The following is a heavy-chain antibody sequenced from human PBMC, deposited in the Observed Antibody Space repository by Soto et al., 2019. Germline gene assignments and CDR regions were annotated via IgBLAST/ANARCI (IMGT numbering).Heavy chain of an antibody. V-gene: IGHV3-48*03. CDR3: ARDHNYDFWSGYSYGMDV. CDR1: GFTFSSYE. J-gene: IGHJ6*02. D-gene: IGHD3-3*01. CDR2: ISSSGSTI. Sequence: GWSLRLSCAASGFTFSSYEMNWVRQAPGKGLEWVSYISSSGSTIYYADSVKGRFTISRDNAKNSLYLQMNSLRAEDTAVYYCARDHNYDFWSGYSYGMDVWGQGTTVTVSS.